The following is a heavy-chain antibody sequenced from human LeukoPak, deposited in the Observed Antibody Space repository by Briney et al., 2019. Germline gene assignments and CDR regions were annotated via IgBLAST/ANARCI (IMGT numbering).Heavy chain of an antibody. CDR3: ARVGHYDILTGYYWSHAFDI. CDR1: GGSFSGYY. V-gene: IGHV4-34*01. J-gene: IGHJ3*02. D-gene: IGHD3-9*01. CDR2: IYHSGST. Sequence: SETLSLTCAVYGGSFSGYYWSWIRQPPGKGLEWIGEIYHSGSTNYNPSLKSRVTISVDKSKNQFSLKLSSVTAADTAVYYCARVGHYDILTGYYWSHAFDIWGQGTMVTVSS.